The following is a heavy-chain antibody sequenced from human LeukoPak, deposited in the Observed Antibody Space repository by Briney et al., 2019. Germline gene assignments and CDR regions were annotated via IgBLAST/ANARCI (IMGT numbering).Heavy chain of an antibody. J-gene: IGHJ4*02. Sequence: GGSLRLSCAASGFTVSSKYMSWVRQAPGQGLECVSLIYTDGSTQYPESLKGRFTISRDDSKNTLFLQTNSLRAEDTGVYYCARDNLDSGWYEFDYWGQGTLVTVSS. D-gene: IGHD6-19*01. V-gene: IGHV3-66*01. CDR3: ARDNLDSGWYEFDY. CDR2: IYTDGST. CDR1: GFTVSSKY.